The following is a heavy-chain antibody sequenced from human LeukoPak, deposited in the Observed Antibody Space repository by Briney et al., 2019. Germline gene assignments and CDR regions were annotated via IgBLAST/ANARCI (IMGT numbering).Heavy chain of an antibody. V-gene: IGHV3-23*01. CDR3: AKDHYDILTGYYKGLPYFDY. J-gene: IGHJ4*02. D-gene: IGHD3-9*01. Sequence: PGGSLRLSCAASGFTFSSYAMSWVRQAPGKGLEWVSAISGSGGSTYYADSVKGRFTISRDYSKNTLYLQMNSLRAEDTAVYYCAKDHYDILTGYYKGLPYFDYWGQGTLVTVSS. CDR2: ISGSGGST. CDR1: GFTFSSYA.